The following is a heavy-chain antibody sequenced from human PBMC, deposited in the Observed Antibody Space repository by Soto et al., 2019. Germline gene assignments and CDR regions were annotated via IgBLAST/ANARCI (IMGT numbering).Heavy chain of an antibody. CDR2: IYTSGST. D-gene: IGHD3-22*01. J-gene: IGHJ5*02. CDR1: GGSISSYY. Sequence: SETLSLTCTVSGGSISSYYWSWIRQPAGKGLEWIGRIYTSGSTNYNPSLKSRVTMSVDTSKNQFSLKLSSVTAADTAVYYCARVSHYYDSIGYYHNWFDPWVQGTLVSVSS. CDR3: ARVSHYYDSIGYYHNWFDP. V-gene: IGHV4-4*07.